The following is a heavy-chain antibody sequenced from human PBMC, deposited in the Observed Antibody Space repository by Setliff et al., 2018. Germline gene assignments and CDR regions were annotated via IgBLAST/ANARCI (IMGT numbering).Heavy chain of an antibody. CDR2: IWYDGTNK. D-gene: IGHD3-10*01. V-gene: IGHV3-33*06. CDR3: AKVGKSGTWDQYFQY. Sequence: GGSLRLSCAASGFTFSSYGMHWVRQAPGKGLEWVAVIWYDGTNKFYADSVKGRFTISRDNSKNMLSLQMNSLRADDTAVYYCAKVGKSGTWDQYFQYWGQGTLVTVSS. J-gene: IGHJ1*01. CDR1: GFTFSSYG.